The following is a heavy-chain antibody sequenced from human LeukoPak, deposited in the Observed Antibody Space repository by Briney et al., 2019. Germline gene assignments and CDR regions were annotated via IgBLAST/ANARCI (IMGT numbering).Heavy chain of an antibody. Sequence: SETLSLTCTVSGGSISSHYWSWIRQPPGKGLEWIGYIYYSGSTNYNPSLKSRVTISVDTSKNQFSLKLSSVTAADTAVYYCARDGSYKGYYYYMDVWGKGTTVTVSS. CDR1: GGSISSHY. D-gene: IGHD2-15*01. V-gene: IGHV4-59*11. J-gene: IGHJ6*03. CDR3: ARDGSYKGYYYYMDV. CDR2: IYYSGST.